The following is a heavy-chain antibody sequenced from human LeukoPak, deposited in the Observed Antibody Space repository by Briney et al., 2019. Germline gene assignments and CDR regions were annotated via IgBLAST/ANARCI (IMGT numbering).Heavy chain of an antibody. Sequence: ASVKVSCKASGYTFTGYYMHWVRQAPGQGLEWMGRINPNSGGTNYAQKSQGRVTMTRDTSISTAYMELSRLRSDDTAVYYCANLGYCTNGVCSRVDYWGQGTLVTVSS. CDR3: ANLGYCTNGVCSRVDY. V-gene: IGHV1-2*06. CDR1: GYTFTGYY. J-gene: IGHJ4*02. CDR2: INPNSGGT. D-gene: IGHD2-8*01.